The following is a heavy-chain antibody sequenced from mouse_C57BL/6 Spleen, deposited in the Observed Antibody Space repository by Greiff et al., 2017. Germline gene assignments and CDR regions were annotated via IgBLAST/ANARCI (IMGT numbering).Heavy chain of an antibody. Sequence: QVQLQQPGAELVKPGASVKVSCKASGYTFTSYWMHWVKQRPGQGLEWIGRIHPSDSDTNYNQKFKGKSTLTVDKSSSTAYMQLSSLTSEDSAVYYCARAHYYGSSPHYAMDYWGQGTSVTVSS. CDR2: IHPSDSDT. V-gene: IGHV1-74*01. CDR1: GYTFTSYW. CDR3: ARAHYYGSSPHYAMDY. D-gene: IGHD1-1*01. J-gene: IGHJ4*01.